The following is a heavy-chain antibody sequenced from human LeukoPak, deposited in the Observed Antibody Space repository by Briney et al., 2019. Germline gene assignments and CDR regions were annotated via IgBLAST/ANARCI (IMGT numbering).Heavy chain of an antibody. D-gene: IGHD3-10*01. V-gene: IGHV3-72*01. J-gene: IGHJ4*02. Sequence: PGVSLRLSCAASGFTFSDHYMDWVRQAPGKGLEWVGRIKNKADSYTTEYAASVKGRFTISRDDSQNSLYLQMNSLKTEDTAVYYCVAMLRGVGYWGQGTLVPVSS. CDR1: GFTFSDHY. CDR2: IKNKADSYTT. CDR3: VAMLRGVGY.